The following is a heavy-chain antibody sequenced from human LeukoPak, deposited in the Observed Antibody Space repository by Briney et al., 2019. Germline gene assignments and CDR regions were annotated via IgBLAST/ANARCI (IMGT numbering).Heavy chain of an antibody. J-gene: IGHJ6*02. CDR2: IIPIFGTA. D-gene: IGHD3-10*01. CDR1: GGTFSSYA. V-gene: IGHV1-69*01. Sequence: GASVKVSCKASGGTFSSYAISWVRQAPGQGLEWMGGIIPIFGTANYAQKFQGRVTITADESTSTAYMELSSLRSEDTAVYYCAKGAREPWSGELPFYYYGMDVWGQGTTVTVS. CDR3: AKGAREPWSGELPFYYYGMDV.